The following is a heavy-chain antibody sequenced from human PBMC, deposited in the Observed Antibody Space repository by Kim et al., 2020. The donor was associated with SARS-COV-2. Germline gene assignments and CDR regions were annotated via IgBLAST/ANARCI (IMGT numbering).Heavy chain of an antibody. CDR1: GFTFSSYG. D-gene: IGHD4-17*01. Sequence: GGSLRLSCAASGFTFSSYGMHWVRQAPGKGLEWVAVIWYDGSNKYYADSVKGRFTISRDNSKNTLYLQMNSLRAEDTAVYYCARDPSTNYGDYLDAFDIWGQGTMVTVSS. CDR3: ARDPSTNYGDYLDAFDI. CDR2: IWYDGSNK. J-gene: IGHJ3*02. V-gene: IGHV3-33*01.